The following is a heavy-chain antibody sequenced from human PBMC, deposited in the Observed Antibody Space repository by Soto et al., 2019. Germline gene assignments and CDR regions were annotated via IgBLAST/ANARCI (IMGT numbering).Heavy chain of an antibody. CDR1: GGSIRTGGYY. CDR2: FYYSGST. J-gene: IGHJ5*02. Sequence: QVQLQESGPGLVKPSQTLSLTCTVSGGSIRTGGYYWNWIRQHPGKGLEWIGYFYYSGSTYYNPSLKSRVTISVNTSNNQFSLKLSSVTAADTAVYYCARSVFPLGQGTLVNVSS. V-gene: IGHV4-31*03. CDR3: ARSVFP.